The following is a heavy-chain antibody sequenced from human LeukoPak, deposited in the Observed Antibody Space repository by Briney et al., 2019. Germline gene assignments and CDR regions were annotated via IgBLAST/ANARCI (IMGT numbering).Heavy chain of an antibody. Sequence: PGGSLRLSCAASGFTFSSYAMSRVRQAPGKGLEWVSAISGSGGSTYYADSVKGRFTISRDNSKNTLYLRMNSLRAEDTAVYYCAKDLGSIAAAGNVFGYFDYWGQGTLVTVSS. J-gene: IGHJ4*02. CDR2: ISGSGGST. CDR1: GFTFSSYA. CDR3: AKDLGSIAAAGNVFGYFDY. V-gene: IGHV3-23*01. D-gene: IGHD6-13*01.